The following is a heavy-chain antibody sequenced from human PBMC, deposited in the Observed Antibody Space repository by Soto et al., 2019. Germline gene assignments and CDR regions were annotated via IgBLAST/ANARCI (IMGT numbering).Heavy chain of an antibody. V-gene: IGHV3-23*01. CDR1: GFTFSSYA. D-gene: IGHD2-15*01. J-gene: IGHJ4*02. Sequence: GGSLRLSCAASGFTFSSYAMSWVRQAPGKGLEWVSAISGSGGSTYYADSVKGRFTISRGNSKNTLYLQMNSLRAEDTAVYYCAKSAPTRIVVVVAATDFDYWGQGTLVTVSS. CDR2: ISGSGGST. CDR3: AKSAPTRIVVVVAATDFDY.